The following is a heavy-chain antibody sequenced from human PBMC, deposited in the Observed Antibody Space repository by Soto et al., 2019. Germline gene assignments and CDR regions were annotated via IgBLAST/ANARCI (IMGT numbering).Heavy chain of an antibody. V-gene: IGHV3-21*01. D-gene: IGHD2-2*01. CDR1: GFTFRSYS. CDR2: ISSSSSYI. J-gene: IGHJ5*02. CDR3: ARVEVEPAAGIDT. Sequence: PGGSLILSCAASGFTFRSYSMNWVRQAPGKGLEWVSSISSSSSYIYYADSVKGRFTISRDNATNSLYLQMNSLRAEDTAVYYWARVEVEPAAGIDTGGQGPLLTLSS.